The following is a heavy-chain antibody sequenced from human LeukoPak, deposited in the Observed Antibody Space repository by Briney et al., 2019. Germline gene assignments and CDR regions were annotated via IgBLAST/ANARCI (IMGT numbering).Heavy chain of an antibody. J-gene: IGHJ4*02. CDR1: GFTFSSYG. D-gene: IGHD4-17*01. CDR2: ISYDGSNK. CDR3: AKDYYGDYSHFDY. Sequence: GRSLRLSCAASGFTFSSYGMHWVRQAPGKGLEWVAVISYDGSNKYYADSVKGRFTISRDNSKDTLYLQMNSLRAEDTAVYYCAKDYYGDYSHFDYWGQGTLVTVSS. V-gene: IGHV3-30*18.